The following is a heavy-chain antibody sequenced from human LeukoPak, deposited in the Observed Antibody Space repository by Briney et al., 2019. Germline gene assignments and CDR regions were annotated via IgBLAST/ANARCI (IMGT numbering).Heavy chain of an antibody. CDR2: IYRDGTT. CDR3: ARDDRTVVPGTFDN. Sequence: PGGSLRLSCAASGFTVSNSFMSWVRQAPGTGPQWVSVIYRDGTTYYADSVRGRFTISRDNSKNTLYLQMNSLRVEDTAVYYCARDDRTVVPGTFDNWGQGTLVTVSS. V-gene: IGHV3-53*01. D-gene: IGHD6-13*01. CDR1: GFTVSNSF. J-gene: IGHJ4*02.